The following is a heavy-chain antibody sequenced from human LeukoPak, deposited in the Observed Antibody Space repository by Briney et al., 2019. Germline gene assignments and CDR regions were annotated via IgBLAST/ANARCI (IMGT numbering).Heavy chain of an antibody. CDR1: GDSVYSNSAA. Sequence: SQTLSLTCAISGDSVYSNSAAWNWIRQSPSRGLEWLGRTYYRSKWYNDYAVSVKSRITINPDTSKNQFSLQLNSVTPEDTAVYYCARGVWIQLWLTVDYFDYWGQGTLVTVSS. CDR2: TYYRSKWYN. J-gene: IGHJ4*02. CDR3: ARGVWIQLWLTVDYFDY. D-gene: IGHD5-18*01. V-gene: IGHV6-1*01.